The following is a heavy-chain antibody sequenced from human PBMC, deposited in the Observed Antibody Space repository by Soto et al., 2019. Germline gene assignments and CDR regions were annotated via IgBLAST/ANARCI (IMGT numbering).Heavy chain of an antibody. CDR2: IYYSGST. V-gene: IGHV4-59*06. CDR1: GGSISSYY. D-gene: IGHD3-3*01. CDR3: TGTIFGLGGIYYGMDV. J-gene: IGHJ6*02. Sequence: PSETLSLTCTVSGGSISSYYWSWIRQPPGKGLEWIGYIYYSGSTYYNPSLKSRVTISVDTSKNQFSLKLSSVTAADTAVYYCTGTIFGLGGIYYGMDVWGQGTTVTVSS.